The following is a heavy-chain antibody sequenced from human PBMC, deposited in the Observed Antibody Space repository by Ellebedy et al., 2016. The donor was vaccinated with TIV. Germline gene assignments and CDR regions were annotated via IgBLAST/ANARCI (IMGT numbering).Heavy chain of an antibody. Sequence: GESLKISXAASGFTFSSYSMNWVRQAPGKGLEWVSSISGSSNYIFYADSVKGRFTISRDNSKNTLYLQINSLRAEDTAVYYCTHQQSGPGNYWYFDLWGRGTLVTVSS. CDR2: ISGSSNYI. J-gene: IGHJ2*01. D-gene: IGHD4-23*01. CDR3: THQQSGPGNYWYFDL. V-gene: IGHV3-21*01. CDR1: GFTFSSYS.